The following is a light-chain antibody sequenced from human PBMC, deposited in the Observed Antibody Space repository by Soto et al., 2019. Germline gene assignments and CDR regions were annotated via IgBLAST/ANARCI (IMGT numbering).Light chain of an antibody. Sequence: EIVLTQSPATLSLSPGERATLSCRASQSVSSYLAWYQQKPGQAPRLLIYDASNRATGIPARFSGSGSGTDLTFTISSLEPEDFAIYYCQQRSNWPPVTFGGGTKVEIK. V-gene: IGKV3-11*01. CDR1: QSVSSY. J-gene: IGKJ4*01. CDR2: DAS. CDR3: QQRSNWPPVT.